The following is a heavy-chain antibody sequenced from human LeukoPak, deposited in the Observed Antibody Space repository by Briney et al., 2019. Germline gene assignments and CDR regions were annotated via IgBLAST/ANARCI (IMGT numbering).Heavy chain of an antibody. D-gene: IGHD3-10*01. CDR1: GFIFSTYW. J-gene: IGHJ6*02. CDR2: VNSDESRT. CDR3: AREYGSGTYYGMDV. V-gene: IGHV3-74*01. Sequence: PGGSLRLSCAASGFIFSTYWMHWVRQAPGKGRVWVARVNSDESRTSYADSVKGRFTISRDNAKTTLYLQMNSLRAEDTAVYYCAREYGSGTYYGMDVWGQGTTVTVSS.